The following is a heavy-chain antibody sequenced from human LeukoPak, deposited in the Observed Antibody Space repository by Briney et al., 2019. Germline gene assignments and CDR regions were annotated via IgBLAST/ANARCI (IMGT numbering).Heavy chain of an antibody. Sequence: TSETLSLTCAVSGGSISSYFWTWIRQPPGKGLEWIGEINHSGSTNYNPSLKSRVTISVDKSKNQLSLKLSSVTAADTAVYYCAGAYCGGDCYSGRAFDIWGQGTMVTVSS. D-gene: IGHD2-21*02. V-gene: IGHV4-34*01. CDR1: GGSISSYF. J-gene: IGHJ3*02. CDR2: INHSGST. CDR3: AGAYCGGDCYSGRAFDI.